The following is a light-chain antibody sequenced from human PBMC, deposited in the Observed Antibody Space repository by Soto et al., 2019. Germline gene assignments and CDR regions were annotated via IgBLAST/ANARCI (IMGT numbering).Light chain of an antibody. V-gene: IGKV1-5*01. CDR3: QQYNSYSWT. J-gene: IGKJ1*01. CDR1: QTISNW. CDR2: DAS. Sequence: DIQMTQSPSTLSASIGYRVTITCRASQTISNWLAWYQQKPGKAPNLLIYDASTLKSGVPSRFSGSGSGTEFTLTISSLQPDDFATYYCQQYNSYSWTFGQGTKVDIK.